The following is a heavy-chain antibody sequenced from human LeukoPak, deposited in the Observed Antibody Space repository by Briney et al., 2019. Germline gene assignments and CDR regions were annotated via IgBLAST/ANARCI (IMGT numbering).Heavy chain of an antibody. V-gene: IGHV1-69*04. J-gene: IGHJ4*02. D-gene: IGHD5-24*01. CDR1: GGTFSSYA. CDR3: ASPVEAAN. CDR2: IIPIFGIA. Sequence: SVKVSCKASGGTFSSYAISWVRQAPGQGLEWMGRIIPIFGIANYAQKFQGRVTITTDKFTSTAYMELSSLRSEDTAVYYCASPVEAANWGQGTLVTVSS.